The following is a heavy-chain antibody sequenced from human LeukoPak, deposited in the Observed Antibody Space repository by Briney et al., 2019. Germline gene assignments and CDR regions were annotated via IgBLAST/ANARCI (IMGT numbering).Heavy chain of an antibody. CDR3: ARDYYDSSGYMSSHY. CDR2: NKYDGSES. V-gene: IGHV3-74*01. Sequence: GGSLRLACAASGFTLSGHWMHWFRQPPGKGLAWVSRNKYDGSESYYADSVKGRFTISRDNAKNTLYLQMNSLRAEDTAVYYCARDYYDSSGYMSSHYWGQGTLVTVSS. CDR1: GFTLSGHW. J-gene: IGHJ4*02. D-gene: IGHD3-22*01.